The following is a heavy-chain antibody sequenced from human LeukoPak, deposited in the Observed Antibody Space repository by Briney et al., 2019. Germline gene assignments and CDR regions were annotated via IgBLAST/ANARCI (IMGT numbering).Heavy chain of an antibody. CDR2: IYFTGST. CDR1: GGSMTNSY. D-gene: IGHD3-22*01. J-gene: IGHJ3*02. V-gene: IGHV4-4*09. Sequence: SETLSLTCTVSGGSMTNSYWGWIRQPPGKGLEWLGYIYFTGSTNSNPSLKSRVTISLDTSKNQLSLRLTSVTAADTAVYYCARDLVHYYDSSGYYSDNAFDIWGQGTMVTVSS. CDR3: ARDLVHYYDSSGYYSDNAFDI.